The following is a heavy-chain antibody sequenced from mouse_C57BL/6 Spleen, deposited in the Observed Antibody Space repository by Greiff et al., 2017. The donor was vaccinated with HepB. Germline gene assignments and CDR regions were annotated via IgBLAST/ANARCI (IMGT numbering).Heavy chain of an antibody. D-gene: IGHD1-1*01. J-gene: IGHJ4*01. V-gene: IGHV5-12*01. CDR3: ARHDYGSSYYYAMDY. CDR1: GFTFSDYY. Sequence: EVQLQQSGGGLVQPGGSLKLSCAASGFTFSDYYMYWVRQTPEKRLEWVAYISNGGGSTYYPDTVKGRFTISRDNAKNTLYLQMSRLKSEDTAMYYCARHDYGSSYYYAMDYWGQGTSVTVSS. CDR2: ISNGGGST.